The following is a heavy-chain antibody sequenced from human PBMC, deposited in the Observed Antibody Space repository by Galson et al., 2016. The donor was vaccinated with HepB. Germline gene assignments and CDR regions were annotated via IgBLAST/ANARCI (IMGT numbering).Heavy chain of an antibody. Sequence: ETLSLTCVVSGGSVSGYYWSWIRQPLGKGLEWIGEINHRGDSDYNPSLKSRVSMSIDTSNNQFFLKLTSVTAADSAMYFCARREARRIAYDLFWGSFRRKWLDPWGQGTLVTVSS. CDR1: GGSVSGYY. CDR3: ARREARRIAYDLFWGSFRRKWLDP. V-gene: IGHV4-34*01. J-gene: IGHJ5*02. CDR2: INHRGDS. D-gene: IGHD3-16*02.